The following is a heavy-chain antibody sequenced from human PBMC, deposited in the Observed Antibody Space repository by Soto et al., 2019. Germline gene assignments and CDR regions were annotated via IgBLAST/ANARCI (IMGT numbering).Heavy chain of an antibody. CDR1: GDRCTSYG. Sequence: PWQLQKISWRGSGDRCTSYGIGWVRQMPGKGLEWMGIIYPGDSDTRYSPSFQGPVTISADKSISTAYLQWSSLKSSEAAMYYCARFKNWDLYYYCSMGVSGQGTTVTGSS. J-gene: IGHJ6*02. V-gene: IGHV5-51*01. CDR2: IYPGDSDT. D-gene: IGHD7-27*01. CDR3: ARFKNWDLYYYCSMGV.